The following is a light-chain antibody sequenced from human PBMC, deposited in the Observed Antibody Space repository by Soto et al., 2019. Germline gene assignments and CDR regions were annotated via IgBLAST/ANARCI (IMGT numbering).Light chain of an antibody. CDR2: GNS. V-gene: IGLV1-40*01. CDR1: SSNIGAGYD. Sequence: QAVLTQPPAVSGAPGQRVTISCTGSSSNIGAGYDVHWYQQFPGTAPKLLIYGNSNRPSGVPDRFSGSKSGTSASLAITGLQAEDEADYYCQSYDSSLSEVFGTGTKVTVL. J-gene: IGLJ1*01. CDR3: QSYDSSLSEV.